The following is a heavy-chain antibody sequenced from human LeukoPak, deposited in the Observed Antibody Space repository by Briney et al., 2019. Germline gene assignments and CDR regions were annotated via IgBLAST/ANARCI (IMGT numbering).Heavy chain of an antibody. Sequence: GGSLRLSCAASGFTFSSYWMNWVRQAPGKGLVWVSRINSDGSSTSYADSVKGRFTISRDNAKTTLYLQMNSLRAEDTAVYYCARGVGYCTSTSGCWWFDPWGQGTLVTVSS. J-gene: IGHJ5*02. CDR2: INSDGSST. D-gene: IGHD2-2*01. CDR3: ARGVGYCTSTSGCWWFDP. V-gene: IGHV3-74*01. CDR1: GFTFSSYW.